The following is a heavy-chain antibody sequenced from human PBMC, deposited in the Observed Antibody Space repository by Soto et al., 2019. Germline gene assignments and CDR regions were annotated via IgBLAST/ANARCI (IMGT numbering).Heavy chain of an antibody. V-gene: IGHV4-59*01. J-gene: IGHJ3*02. CDR1: GCSISSYY. CDR2: IYYSGST. D-gene: IGHD3-3*01. Sequence: SETLSLTCTVSGCSISSYYWSWIRQPPGKGLEWIGYIYYSGSTNYNPSLKSRVTISVDTSKNQFPLKLSSVTAADTAVYYCARDRYDFRFGQGAFDIRGQGTMVTVSS. CDR3: ARDRYDFRFGQGAFDI.